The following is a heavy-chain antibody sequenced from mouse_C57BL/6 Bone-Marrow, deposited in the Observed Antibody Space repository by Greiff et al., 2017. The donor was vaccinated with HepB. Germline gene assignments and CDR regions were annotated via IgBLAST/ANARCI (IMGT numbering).Heavy chain of an antibody. CDR1: GYTFTSYW. V-gene: IGHV1-52*01. J-gene: IGHJ3*01. D-gene: IGHD1-1*01. Sequence: QVQLKQPGAELVRPGSSVKLSCKASGYTFTSYWMHWVKQRPIQGLEWIGNIDPSDSETHYNQKFKDKATLTVDKSSSTAYMQLSSLTSEDSAVYYCAREEGYYYGSSPFAYWGQGTLVTVSA. CDR3: AREEGYYYGSSPFAY. CDR2: IDPSDSET.